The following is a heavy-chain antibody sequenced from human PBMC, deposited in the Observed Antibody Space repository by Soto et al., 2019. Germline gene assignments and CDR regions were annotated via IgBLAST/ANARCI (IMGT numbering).Heavy chain of an antibody. CDR3: ATDSAGRGPFDP. CDR1: GGSFGTNN. V-gene: IGHV4-59*13. D-gene: IGHD3-10*01. Sequence: SETLSLTCTISGGSFGTNNWSWIRQAPGKGLEWIGYTYHTGSTKYNPSLKSRATISVDTSKNQFSLTLNSAAAADTAVYYCATDSAGRGPFDPWGQGILVTVSS. J-gene: IGHJ5*02. CDR2: TYHTGST.